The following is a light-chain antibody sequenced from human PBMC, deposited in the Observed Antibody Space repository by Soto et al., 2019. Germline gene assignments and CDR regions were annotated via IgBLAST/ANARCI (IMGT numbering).Light chain of an antibody. CDR3: KQSYRAPYT. CDR2: AAS. Sequence: DIQMTQSPSSLSAFVGDRVTVTCRASQSIGRYLNWYQQKPGKAPSLLIYAASSLQSGVPSRFSGGGSGADFTLTISSLQPEDFATYYCKQSYRAPYTFGQGTKVEIK. CDR1: QSIGRY. J-gene: IGKJ2*01. V-gene: IGKV1-39*01.